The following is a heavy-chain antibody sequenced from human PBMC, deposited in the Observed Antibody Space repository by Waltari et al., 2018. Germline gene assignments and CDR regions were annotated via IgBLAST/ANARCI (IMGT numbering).Heavy chain of an antibody. J-gene: IGHJ4*02. Sequence: EVELVESGGGLVQPGGSLRLSCEVSGASLSDCWMHWVRQTPGKGLVWVEGGDSEGSHTAYAEYVGGRFIIHRDTARNTLFLQMSGGRVDDTALYYCVAATPPSDKWGQGTLVTVSS. CDR1: GASLSDCW. D-gene: IGHD6-19*01. CDR3: VAATPPSDK. V-gene: IGHV3-74*01. CDR2: GDSEGSHT.